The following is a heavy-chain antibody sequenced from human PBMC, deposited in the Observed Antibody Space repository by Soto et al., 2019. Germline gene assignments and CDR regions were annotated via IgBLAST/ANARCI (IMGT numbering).Heavy chain of an antibody. CDR1: GGTFSSYA. Sequence: QVQLVQSGVEVKKPGSSVKVSCKASGGTFSSYAISWVRQAPGQGLEWMGGILPILGTTNYAQKFKVRVTITAGEPTGTADLRLSSLRPEATAVYYCARVLTYAAAVGGTAFNIWGQGTMVTVSS. CDR3: ARVLTYAAAVGGTAFNI. J-gene: IGHJ3*02. CDR2: ILPILGTT. V-gene: IGHV1-69*12. D-gene: IGHD6-25*01.